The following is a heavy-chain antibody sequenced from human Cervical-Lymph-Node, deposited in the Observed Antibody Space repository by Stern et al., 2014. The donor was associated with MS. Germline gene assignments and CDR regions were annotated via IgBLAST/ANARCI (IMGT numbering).Heavy chain of an antibody. Sequence: EVQLVESGAEVKKPGESLKISCKGSGYSFTNYWIGWVRQMPGKGLEWMGIIYPGDSGTGYSPSFQGQVTIPAAQSINTAYLQWSSLKASDTAIYYCARMWAVQGPRGNLPGYFQHLGQGTLVTVSS. CDR2: IYPGDSGT. J-gene: IGHJ1*01. CDR3: ARMWAVQGPRGNLPGYFQH. CDR1: GYSFTNYW. D-gene: IGHD3-10*01. V-gene: IGHV5-51*01.